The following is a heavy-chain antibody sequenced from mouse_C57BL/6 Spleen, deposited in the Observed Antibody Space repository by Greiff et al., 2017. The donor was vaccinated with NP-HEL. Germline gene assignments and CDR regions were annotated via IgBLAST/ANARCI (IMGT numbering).Heavy chain of an antibody. J-gene: IGHJ3*01. Sequence: QVQLQQSGPELAKPGASVKISCKASGYAFSSSWMNWVKPRPGKGLEWIGRIYPGDGDTNYNGKFKGKATLTADKSSSTAYMQLSSLTSEDSAVYFCAREGLRRFAYWGQGTLVTVSA. CDR3: AREGLRRFAY. CDR2: IYPGDGDT. CDR1: GYAFSSSW. D-gene: IGHD2-4*01. V-gene: IGHV1-82*01.